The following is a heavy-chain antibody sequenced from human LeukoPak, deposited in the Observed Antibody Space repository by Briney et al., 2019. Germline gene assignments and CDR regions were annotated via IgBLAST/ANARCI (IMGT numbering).Heavy chain of an antibody. J-gene: IGHJ4*02. CDR3: ARAGHGATSVGEYMNDY. V-gene: IGHV1-2*02. D-gene: IGHD6-6*01. CDR1: GYTFTGYY. Sequence: ASVKVSCKASGYTFTGYYMHWVRQAPGQGLEWMGWINLNSGGTSYAQKFQGRVTMTRDTSITSAYMELSSLRSDGTAVYYCARAGHGATSVGEYMNDYWGQGTLVTVSS. CDR2: INLNSGGT.